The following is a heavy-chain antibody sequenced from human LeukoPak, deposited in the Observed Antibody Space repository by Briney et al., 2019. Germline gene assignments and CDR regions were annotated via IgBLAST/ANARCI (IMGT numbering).Heavy chain of an antibody. CDR1: EYTFTDYS. D-gene: IGHD1-26*01. Sequence: GASVKVSCKASEYTFTDYSMHWVRQAPGQRPEWMGWVNPNSGSTSYAPRFQGRVSMTTDTSITTAFMELSGLASDVTAVYYCARMSPHHTWEQLGFDYWGQGTLVTVSP. V-gene: IGHV1-2*02. J-gene: IGHJ4*02. CDR3: ARMSPHHTWEQLGFDY. CDR2: VNPNSGST.